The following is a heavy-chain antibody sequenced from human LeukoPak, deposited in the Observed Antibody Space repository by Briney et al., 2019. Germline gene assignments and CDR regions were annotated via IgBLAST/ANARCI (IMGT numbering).Heavy chain of an antibody. CDR3: AKDSSYSSRGNYFDY. D-gene: IGHD6-13*01. CDR1: GFTFDDYA. CDR2: ISWNSGSI. Sequence: GGSLRLSCAASGFTFDDYAMHWVRQAPGKGLEWVSGISWNSGSIGYADSVRGRFTISRDNAKNSLYLQMNSLRAEDTASYYCAKDSSYSSRGNYFDYWDQGTLVTVSS. V-gene: IGHV3-9*01. J-gene: IGHJ4*02.